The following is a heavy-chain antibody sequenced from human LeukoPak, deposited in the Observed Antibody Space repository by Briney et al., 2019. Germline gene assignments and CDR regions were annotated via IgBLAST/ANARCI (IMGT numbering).Heavy chain of an antibody. D-gene: IGHD3-9*01. Sequence: GGSLRLACAASGFTFSSCAMSCVRLGAGGGLESVSAIVGSGGNTYYADSLNGRFTISRDHSKNKMCLKMNSLRAEDTAVYYCAKVSGWEPALVIHPNWYFDLWGRGTLVTVSS. CDR3: AKVSGWEPALVIHPNWYFDL. CDR1: GFTFSSCA. V-gene: IGHV3-23*01. CDR2: IVGSGGNT. J-gene: IGHJ2*01.